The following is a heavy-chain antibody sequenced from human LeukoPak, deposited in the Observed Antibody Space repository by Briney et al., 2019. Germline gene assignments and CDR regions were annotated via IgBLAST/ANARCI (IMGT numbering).Heavy chain of an antibody. CDR1: GYTFTSYG. J-gene: IGHJ5*02. Sequence: ASVKVSCKASGYTFTSYGISWVRQAPGQGLEWMGWISAYNGNTNYAQKLQGRVTLTTDTSTSTAYMELRSLRSDDTAVYYCARAKYCSSTSCPDGWFDPWGQGTLVTVSS. CDR3: ARAKYCSSTSCPDGWFDP. CDR2: ISAYNGNT. D-gene: IGHD2-2*01. V-gene: IGHV1-18*01.